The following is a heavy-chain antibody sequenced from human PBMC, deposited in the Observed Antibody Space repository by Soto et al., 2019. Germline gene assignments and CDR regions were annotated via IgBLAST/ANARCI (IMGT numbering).Heavy chain of an antibody. J-gene: IGHJ4*02. CDR3: AKGSIDYSASVDN. D-gene: IGHD1-26*01. V-gene: IGHV3-23*01. CDR2: ISARGGSL. CDR1: GFSFSSYA. Sequence: EVQLLASGGGLVQPGGSLRLSCAASGFSFSSYAMVWVRQAPGKGLEWVSVISARGGSLYFPDSVKGRFTISRDNSKKVLSLEMNSLRAEDTATYFCAKGSIDYSASVDNWGQGTLVVVSS.